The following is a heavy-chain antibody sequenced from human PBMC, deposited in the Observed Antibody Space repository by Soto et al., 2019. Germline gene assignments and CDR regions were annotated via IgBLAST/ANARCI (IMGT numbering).Heavy chain of an antibody. D-gene: IGHD4-17*01. J-gene: IGHJ4*02. V-gene: IGHV4-59*08. CDR2: IYYSGST. CDR1: GGSISSYY. CDR3: ARHYGGAAHVDS. Sequence: QVQLQESGPGLVKPSETLSLTCTVSGGSISSYYWSWIRQPPGKGLEWIGYIYYSGSTNYNPSLNARVTTSVDTSKNLFSLELSSVTAADTAGYSWARHYGGAAHVDSWGQGTLVTVSS.